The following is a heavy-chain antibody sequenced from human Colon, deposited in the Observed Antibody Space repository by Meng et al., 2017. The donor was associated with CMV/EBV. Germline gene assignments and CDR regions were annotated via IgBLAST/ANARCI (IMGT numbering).Heavy chain of an antibody. D-gene: IGHD2/OR15-2a*01. CDR2: ITWNGGNI. Sequence: GGSLRLSCAASGFTFSTYSMNWVRQAPGRGLEWVSGITWNGGNIAYAESVEGRFTVSRDNAKNSVFLQMNSLRVDDTALYYCVKDKGADYYLYGMDVWGQGTTVTVSS. J-gene: IGHJ6*02. V-gene: IGHV3-9*01. CDR1: GFTFSTYS. CDR3: VKDKGADYYLYGMDV.